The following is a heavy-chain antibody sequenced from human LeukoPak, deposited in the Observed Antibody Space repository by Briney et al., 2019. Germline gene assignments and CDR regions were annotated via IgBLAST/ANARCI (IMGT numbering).Heavy chain of an antibody. V-gene: IGHV4-59*01. CDR2: IYYSGST. CDR3: AKSNGYGLIDI. Sequence: SETLSLTCTVSGGSISGYYWSWIRQPPGKGLEWIGYIYYSGSTNYNPSLKSRVAISLDTSKNQFSLKLSSVAAADTAIYYCAKSNGYGLIDIWGQGTMVTVSS. J-gene: IGHJ3*02. D-gene: IGHD3-10*01. CDR1: GGSISGYY.